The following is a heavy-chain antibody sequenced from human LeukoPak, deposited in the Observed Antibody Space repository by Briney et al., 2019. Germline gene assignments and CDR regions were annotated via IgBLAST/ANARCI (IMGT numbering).Heavy chain of an antibody. J-gene: IGHJ4*02. V-gene: IGHV1-69*06. Sequence: GASVKVSCTASGGTFNNYAISWVRQAPGQGPEWMGGIIPSFGTSNHAHKFQGRVTITANKSTSTDLKVLSSLRYEETAVYYCVKSSYDGSAYLRSFDDWGQGTLVTVSS. D-gene: IGHD3-22*01. CDR2: IIPSFGTS. CDR1: GGTFNNYA. CDR3: VKSSYDGSAYLRSFDD.